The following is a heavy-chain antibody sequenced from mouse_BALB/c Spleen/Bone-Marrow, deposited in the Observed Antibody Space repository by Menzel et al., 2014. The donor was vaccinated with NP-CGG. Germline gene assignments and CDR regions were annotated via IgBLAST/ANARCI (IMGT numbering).Heavy chain of an antibody. V-gene: IGHV1-7*01. Sequence: VQLQQSGAELAKPGASVKMSCKASGYTFTSYWMHWVKQRPGQGPEWIGYINPSTGYTEYNQKFKDKATLTADKSSSTAYMQLSSLTSEDSAVYYCARRAVRYFDYWGQGTTLTVSS. D-gene: IGHD2-13*01. J-gene: IGHJ2*01. CDR1: GYTFTSYW. CDR3: ARRAVRYFDY. CDR2: INPSTGYT.